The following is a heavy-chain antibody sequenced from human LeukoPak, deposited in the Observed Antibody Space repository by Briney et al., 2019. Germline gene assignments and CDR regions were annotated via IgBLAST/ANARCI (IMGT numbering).Heavy chain of an antibody. CDR3: ARYSGSYYYFDY. CDR1: GFSLSTSGMC. J-gene: IGHJ4*02. D-gene: IGHD1-26*01. CDR2: IDWDDDK. V-gene: IGHV2-70*11. Sequence: SGPTLVNPTQTHTLTCTFSGFSLSTSGMCVSWIRQPPGKALEWLACIDWDDDKYYSTSLKTRLTISKDTSKNQVVLTMTNMDPVDTATYYCARYSGSYYYFDYWGQGTLVTVSS.